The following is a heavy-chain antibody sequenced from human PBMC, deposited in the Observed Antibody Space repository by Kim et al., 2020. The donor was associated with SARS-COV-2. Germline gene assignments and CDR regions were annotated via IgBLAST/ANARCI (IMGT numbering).Heavy chain of an antibody. V-gene: IGHV4-39*01. CDR2: IYYSGST. J-gene: IGHJ4*02. Sequence: SETLSLTCTVSGGSISSSSYYWGWIRQPPGKGLEWIGSIYYSGSTYYNPSLKSRVTIYNPSLKSRVTISVDTSKNQFSLKLSSVTAADTAVYYCARLTDYYDSSGYEFWVGYWGQGTLVTVSS. CDR3: ARLTDYYDSSGYEFWVGY. D-gene: IGHD3-22*01. CDR1: GGSISSSSYY.